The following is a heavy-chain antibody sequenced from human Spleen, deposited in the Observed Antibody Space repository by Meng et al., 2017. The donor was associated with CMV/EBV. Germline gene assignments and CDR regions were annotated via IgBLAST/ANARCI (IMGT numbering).Heavy chain of an antibody. D-gene: IGHD2-2*01. CDR3: ARERPDCSSTSCHPMENWFDP. CDR2: IYYSVTS. CDR1: SDSVNNYY. J-gene: IGHJ5*02. V-gene: IGHV4-59*02. Sequence: GSLRLSCTVSSDSVNNYYWSWIRQSPGKGLEWVGYIYYSVTSNYNPSLRSRVTISVDTSKNQFSLKLSSVTAADTAVYYCARERPDCSSTSCHPMENWFDPWGQGTLVTVSS.